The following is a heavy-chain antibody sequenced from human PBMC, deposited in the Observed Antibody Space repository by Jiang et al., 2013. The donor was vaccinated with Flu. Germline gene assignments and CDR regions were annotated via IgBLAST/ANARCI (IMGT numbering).Heavy chain of an antibody. CDR2: FYYSGST. V-gene: IGHV4-59*01. J-gene: IGHJ4*02. CDR1: GGSISGYY. D-gene: IGHD2/OR15-2a*01. Sequence: GPGLVKPSETLSLTCTVSGGSISGYYWSWIRQPPGKGLEWIGYFYYSGSTNYNPSLQSRVTISVDTSKNQFXLQLTSVTAADTAVYYCASSRGNNVRLFDYWGQGTLVTVS. CDR3: ASSRGNNVRLFDY.